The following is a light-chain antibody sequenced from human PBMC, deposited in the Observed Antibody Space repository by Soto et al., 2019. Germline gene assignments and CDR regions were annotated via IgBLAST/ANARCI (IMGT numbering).Light chain of an antibody. Sequence: AIQLTQSPSSLSASVGDRVTITCRASQGISVYLAWYQQKPGKAPNLLIYATSSLQGGVPSRFSGSGSGTDFTLTISSLQPEDFATYYCLQDNSYPLTFGGGTKVDIK. V-gene: IGKV1-6*01. J-gene: IGKJ4*01. CDR2: ATS. CDR1: QGISVY. CDR3: LQDNSYPLT.